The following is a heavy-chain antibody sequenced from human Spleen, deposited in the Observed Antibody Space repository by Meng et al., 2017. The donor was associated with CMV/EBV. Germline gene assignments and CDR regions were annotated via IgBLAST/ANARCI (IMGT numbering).Heavy chain of an antibody. Sequence: CAASGFTFSRYWMHWVRQAPGKGLVWVSRINSDGSSTSYADSVKGRFTISRDNAKNTLYLQMNSLRAEDTAVYYCVREQWLVKVQDYWGQGTLVTVSS. D-gene: IGHD6-19*01. J-gene: IGHJ4*02. CDR1: GFTFSRYW. CDR2: INSDGSST. CDR3: VREQWLVKVQDY. V-gene: IGHV3-74*01.